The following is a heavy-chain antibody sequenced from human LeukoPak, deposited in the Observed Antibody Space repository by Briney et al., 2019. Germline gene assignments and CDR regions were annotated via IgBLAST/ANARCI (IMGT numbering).Heavy chain of an antibody. D-gene: IGHD5-18*01. CDR2: ISSSGSTI. CDR3: AKVNTAMDLATDY. Sequence: GGSLRLSCAASGFTFSDYYMSWIRQAPGKGLEWVSYISSSGSTIYYADSVKGRFTISRDNAKNSLYLQMNSLRAEDTAVYYCAKVNTAMDLATDYWGQGTLVTVSS. J-gene: IGHJ4*02. V-gene: IGHV3-11*01. CDR1: GFTFSDYY.